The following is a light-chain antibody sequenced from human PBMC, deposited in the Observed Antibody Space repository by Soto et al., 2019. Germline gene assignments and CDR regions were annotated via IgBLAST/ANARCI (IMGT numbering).Light chain of an antibody. CDR2: DAS. CDR3: QQYGTPRSVT. V-gene: IGKV3-11*01. CDR1: QSISTY. Sequence: EIVLTQSPATLSLSPGERATLSCRASQSISTYLAWYQQKPGQAPRLLIYDASNRAPGIPARISGRGSGTDFTLTISKVEPEDFAVYYCQQYGTPRSVTFGQGTRLEIK. J-gene: IGKJ5*01.